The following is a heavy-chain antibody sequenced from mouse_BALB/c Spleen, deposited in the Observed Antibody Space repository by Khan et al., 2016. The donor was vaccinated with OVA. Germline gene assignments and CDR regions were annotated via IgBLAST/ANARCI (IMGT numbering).Heavy chain of an antibody. V-gene: IGHV1S81*02. CDR1: GYTFTSYW. J-gene: IGHJ2*01. Sequence: QVQLQQPGAELVKAGASVKMSCKASGYTFTSYWMHWVKQRLGQGLEWFAETNPTNGRTYYNEKFKSKATLTGDKSSSTAYMLLSGPTFEDSAVYYCARIKKIVATYFAYWGQGTTLTVSS. D-gene: IGHD1-1*01. CDR3: ARIKKIVATYFAY. CDR2: TNPTNGRT.